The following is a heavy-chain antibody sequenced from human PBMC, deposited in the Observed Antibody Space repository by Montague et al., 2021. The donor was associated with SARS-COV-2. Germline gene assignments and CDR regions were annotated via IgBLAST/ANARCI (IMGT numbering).Heavy chain of an antibody. CDR2: IFYDGST. J-gene: IGHJ4*01. CDR3: ARHKARNAAPYYFDY. Sequence: SETLSLTCTVSGVSISSAHYCWGWVRQPPGKGLEWIGNIFYDGSTCYNPSLNSRVTISVDTSKSQLSLRLSSVTAADTAVYFCARHKARNAAPYYFDYWGQGTAVTVSS. CDR1: GVSISSAHYC. V-gene: IGHV4-39*01. D-gene: IGHD1-1*01.